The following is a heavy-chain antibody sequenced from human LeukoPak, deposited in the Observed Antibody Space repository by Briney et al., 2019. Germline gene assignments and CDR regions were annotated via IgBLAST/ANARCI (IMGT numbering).Heavy chain of an antibody. CDR3: ASAGLAGSQDYYYYGMDV. J-gene: IGHJ6*02. V-gene: IGHV3-30-3*01. Sequence: GGSLRLSCAASGFTFSSYAMHWVRQAPGKGLEWVAVISYDGSNKSYADSVKGRFTISRDNSKNTLYLQMNSLRAEDTAVYDRASAGLAGSQDYYYYGMDVWGQGTTVTVSS. D-gene: IGHD6-19*01. CDR1: GFTFSSYA. CDR2: ISYDGSNK.